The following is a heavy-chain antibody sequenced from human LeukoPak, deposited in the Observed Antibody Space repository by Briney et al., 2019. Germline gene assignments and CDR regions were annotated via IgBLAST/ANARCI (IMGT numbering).Heavy chain of an antibody. CDR2: IYYSGST. D-gene: IGHD5-12*01. CDR3: ARASTSGYDLSYYFDY. V-gene: IGHV4-31*03. Sequence: PSQTLSLTCTVSGGSISSGGYYWSWIRQHPGKGLEWIGYIYYSGSTYYNPSLKSRVTISVDTSKNQFSLKLSSVTAADTAVYYCARASTSGYDLSYYFDYWGQGTPVTVSS. J-gene: IGHJ4*02. CDR1: GGSISSGGYY.